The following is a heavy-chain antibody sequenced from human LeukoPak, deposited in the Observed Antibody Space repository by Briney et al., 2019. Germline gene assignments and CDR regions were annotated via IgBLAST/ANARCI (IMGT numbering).Heavy chain of an antibody. V-gene: IGHV3-23*01. CDR1: GFTFSSYA. J-gene: IGHJ4*02. CDR3: AKVDYDILTGYPYYFDY. CDR2: ISGSGGST. D-gene: IGHD3-9*01. Sequence: GGSLRLSCAASGFTFSSYAMSWVRQAPGKGLEWVSAISGSGGSTYYADSVKGRFTISRDNSKNTLYLQTNSLRAEDTAVYYCAKVDYDILTGYPYYFDYWGQGTLVTVSS.